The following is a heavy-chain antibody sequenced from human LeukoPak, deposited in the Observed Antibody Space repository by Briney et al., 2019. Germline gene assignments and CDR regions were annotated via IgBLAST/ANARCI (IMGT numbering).Heavy chain of an antibody. J-gene: IGHJ6*02. CDR1: GYTFTSYA. CDR3: ATCSSASCYTYGMDV. Sequence: PTASVKVSCKASGYTFTSYAMHWVRQAPGQRLEWMGWINAGNGNTKYSQKFQGRVTITRDTSASTAYMELSSLRSEDTAVYYCATCSSASCYTYGMDVWGQGTTVTVSS. CDR2: INAGNGNT. V-gene: IGHV1-3*01. D-gene: IGHD2-2*02.